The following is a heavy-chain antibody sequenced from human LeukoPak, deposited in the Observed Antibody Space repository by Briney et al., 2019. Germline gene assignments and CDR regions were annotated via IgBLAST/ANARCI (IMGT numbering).Heavy chain of an antibody. Sequence: GASVKVSCKASGYPFTSYDLNWVRQAPGQRLEWMGSMNVKSGTADYAPKFQGRVTMTRNTSISTAYMELSSLRPEDTAVYYCARLPGYFGASWGQGTLVTVSS. D-gene: IGHD4/OR15-4a*01. J-gene: IGHJ5*02. CDR1: GYPFTSYD. V-gene: IGHV1-8*01. CDR2: MNVKSGTA. CDR3: ARLPGYFGAS.